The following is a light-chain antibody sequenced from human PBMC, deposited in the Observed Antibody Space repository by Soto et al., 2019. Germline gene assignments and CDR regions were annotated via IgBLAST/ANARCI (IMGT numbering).Light chain of an antibody. V-gene: IGLV2-23*02. CDR1: SSDVGSDNL. J-gene: IGLJ1*01. Sequence: QSALTQPASVSGSPGQSITISCTGTSSDVGSDNLVSWYQQHPGKAPKLMIYEVSKRPSGVSNRFSGSKSGNTASLTISGLQAEDEADYYCCSYAGRSTYVFGTGTQVTVL. CDR2: EVS. CDR3: CSYAGRSTYV.